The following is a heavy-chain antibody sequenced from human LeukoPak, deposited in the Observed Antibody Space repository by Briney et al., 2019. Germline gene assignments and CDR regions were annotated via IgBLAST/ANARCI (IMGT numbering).Heavy chain of an antibody. Sequence: SETLSLTCTVSGGSISSGGYYWSWIRQHPGKGLEWIGYIYYSVSTYYNPSLKSRVTISVDTSKNQFSLKLSSVTAADTAVYYCAREPLRVSDAFDIWGQGTMVTVSS. CDR3: AREPLRVSDAFDI. V-gene: IGHV4-31*03. CDR2: IYYSVST. J-gene: IGHJ3*02. D-gene: IGHD3-10*01. CDR1: GGSISSGGYY.